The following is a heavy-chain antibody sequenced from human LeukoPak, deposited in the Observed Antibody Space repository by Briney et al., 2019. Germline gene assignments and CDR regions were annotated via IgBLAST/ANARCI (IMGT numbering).Heavy chain of an antibody. V-gene: IGHV3-23*01. CDR3: AKDPPREYSSLVDYFDY. Sequence: PGGPLRHSCAASGYTFSSYAMSWVRQAPGKELEWVSAINGSGGSTYYEDSVKGRFTISRDNFKNTLYLQMNSLRAEDTAVYYCAKDPPREYSSLVDYFDYWGQGTLLTVSS. CDR1: GYTFSSYA. D-gene: IGHD6-6*01. CDR2: INGSGGST. J-gene: IGHJ4*02.